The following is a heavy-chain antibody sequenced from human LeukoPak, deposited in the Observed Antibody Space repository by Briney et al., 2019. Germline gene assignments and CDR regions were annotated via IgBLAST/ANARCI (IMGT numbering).Heavy chain of an antibody. CDR2: ISGSGDAT. J-gene: IGHJ4*02. V-gene: IGHV3-23*01. CDR1: GFTFSSLA. CDR3: ASVLSIGFHYDY. Sequence: PGGYLRLSCTASGFTFSSLAMHWVRQAPGKGLEWVSGISGSGDATYYADSVRGRFTVSRDNSKNTLYLQMSSLRAEDTALYFCASVLSIGFHYDYWGPGTLVTVSS. D-gene: IGHD3-22*01.